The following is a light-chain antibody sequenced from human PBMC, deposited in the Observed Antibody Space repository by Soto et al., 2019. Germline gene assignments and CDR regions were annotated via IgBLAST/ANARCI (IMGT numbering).Light chain of an antibody. CDR2: EVT. CDR1: SSDVGGYNY. Sequence: QSVLTQPASVSGSPGQSSTISCTGTSSDVGGYNYVSWYQQRPGKAPKLMIYEVTNRPSGVSNRFSGSKSGNTASLTISGLQAEDEADYYCSSYTTRSTWVFGGGTQLTVL. V-gene: IGLV2-14*01. CDR3: SSYTTRSTWV. J-gene: IGLJ3*02.